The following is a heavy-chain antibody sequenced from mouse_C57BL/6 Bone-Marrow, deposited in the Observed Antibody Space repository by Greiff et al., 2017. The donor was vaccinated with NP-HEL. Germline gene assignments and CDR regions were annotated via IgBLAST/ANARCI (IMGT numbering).Heavy chain of an antibody. CDR2: IDPENGDT. CDR1: GFNIKDDY. V-gene: IGHV14-4*01. J-gene: IGHJ2*01. CDR3: TSGYDGYY. D-gene: IGHD2-3*01. Sequence: VQLQQSGAELVRPGASVKLSCTASGFNIKDDYMHWVKQRPEQGLEWIGRIDPENGDTEYASKFQGKATITADTSSNTAYLQLSSLTSEDTAVYYCTSGYDGYYWGQGTTLTVSS.